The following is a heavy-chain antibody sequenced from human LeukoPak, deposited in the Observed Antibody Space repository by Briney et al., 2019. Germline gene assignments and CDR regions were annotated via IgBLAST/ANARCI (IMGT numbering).Heavy chain of an antibody. CDR1: GYTFTSYG. Sequence: AAVKVSCKASGYTFTSYGISWVRQAPGQGLEWMGWISAYNGNTNYAQKLQGRVTMTTDTSTSTAYMELRSLRSDDTAVYYRARDGRTTIFGVVNDYWGQGTLVTVSS. CDR2: ISAYNGNT. V-gene: IGHV1-18*01. CDR3: ARDGRTTIFGVVNDY. D-gene: IGHD3-3*01. J-gene: IGHJ4*02.